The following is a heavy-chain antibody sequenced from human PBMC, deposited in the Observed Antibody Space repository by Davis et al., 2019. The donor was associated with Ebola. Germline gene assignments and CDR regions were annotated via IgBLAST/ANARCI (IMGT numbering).Heavy chain of an antibody. V-gene: IGHV3-74*01. D-gene: IGHD4-17*01. Sequence: GESLKISCAASGFTFSNFWMHWVRQSPGKGLMWVSSINNDGSGTGYADSVKGRFTMSRDNAKSTLNLQMSSLRAEDTAVYYCASFDGDYSHWGQGTLVTVSS. CDR1: GFTFSNFW. J-gene: IGHJ4*02. CDR2: INNDGSGT. CDR3: ASFDGDYSH.